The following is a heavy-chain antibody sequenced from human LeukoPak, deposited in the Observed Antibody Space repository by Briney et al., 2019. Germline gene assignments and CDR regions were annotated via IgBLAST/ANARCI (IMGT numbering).Heavy chain of an antibody. D-gene: IGHD2-21*02. J-gene: IGHJ3*02. V-gene: IGHV1-46*01. CDR3: AREASCGGDCYSVGGAFDI. Sequence: ASVKVSCKASGYTFISHYMHWVRQAPGQGLEWMGIINTSGGSTRYAQKFQGRVTMTRDTSTSTVYMELNSLRFDDTAVYYCAREASCGGDCYSVGGAFDIWGQGTTVTVSS. CDR2: INTSGGST. CDR1: GYTFISHY.